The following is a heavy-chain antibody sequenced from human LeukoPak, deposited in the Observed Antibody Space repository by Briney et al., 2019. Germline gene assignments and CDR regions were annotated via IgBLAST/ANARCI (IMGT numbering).Heavy chain of an antibody. D-gene: IGHD1-1*01. CDR2: IHYNGIT. CDR1: GSMYNYY. CDR3: ARDAGHQLSRRYYYAMDV. J-gene: IGHJ6*02. V-gene: IGHV4-59*12. Sequence: SETLSLTCTVSGSMYNYYWSWIRQPPGKGLEWIGYIHYNGITSYNPSLESRVTISVDTSKNQFSLKLSSVTAADTAVYYCARDAGHQLSRRYYYAMDVWGQGTTVTVSS.